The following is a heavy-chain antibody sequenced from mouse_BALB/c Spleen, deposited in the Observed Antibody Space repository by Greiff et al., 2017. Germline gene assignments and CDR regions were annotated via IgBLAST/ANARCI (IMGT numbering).Heavy chain of an antibody. CDR2: ISYDGSN. Sequence: DVQLQESGPGLVKPSQSLSLTCSVTGYSITSGYYWNWIRQFPGNKLEWMGYISYDGSNNYNPSLKNRISITRDTSKNQFFLKLNSVTTEDTATYYCARASYYGSSYFDYWGQGTTLTVSS. D-gene: IGHD1-1*01. J-gene: IGHJ2*01. V-gene: IGHV3-6*02. CDR3: ARASYYGSSYFDY. CDR1: GYSITSGYY.